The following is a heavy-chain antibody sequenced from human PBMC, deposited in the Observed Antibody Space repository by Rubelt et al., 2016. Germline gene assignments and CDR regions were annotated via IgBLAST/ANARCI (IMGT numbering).Heavy chain of an antibody. Sequence: LEWVSVIYSGGSTYYADSVKGRFTISRDNSKNTLYLQMNSLRAEDTAVYYCARSYLEYYFDYWGQGTLVTVSS. J-gene: IGHJ4*02. V-gene: IGHV3-66*01. CDR2: IYSGGST. CDR3: ARSYLEYYFDY.